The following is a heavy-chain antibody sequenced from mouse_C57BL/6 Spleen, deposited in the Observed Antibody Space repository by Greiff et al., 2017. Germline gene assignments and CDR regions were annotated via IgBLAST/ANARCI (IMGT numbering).Heavy chain of an antibody. CDR2: IYPRDGST. D-gene: IGHD2-4*01. V-gene: IGHV1-85*01. CDR3: AIYYDYDFDY. Sequence: LVESGPELVKPGASVKLSCKASGYTFTSYDITWVKQRPGQGLEWIGWIYPRDGSTKYNEKFKGKATLTVDTSSSTAYMELHSLTSEDSAVYFCAIYYDYDFDYWGQGTTLTVSS. J-gene: IGHJ2*01. CDR1: GYTFTSYD.